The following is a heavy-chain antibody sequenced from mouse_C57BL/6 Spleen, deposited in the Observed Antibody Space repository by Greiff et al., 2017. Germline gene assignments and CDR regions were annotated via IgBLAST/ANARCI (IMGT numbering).Heavy chain of an antibody. CDR1: GYTFTSYW. CDR3: TRRPPDYDLYYYAMDY. Sequence: VQLQQSGTVLARPGASVKMSCKTSGYTFTSYWMHWVKQRPGQGLEWIGAIYPGNSDNSYNQKFKGKAKLTAVTSASTAYMELSSLTNEDSAVYYCTRRPPDYDLYYYAMDYWGQGTSVTVSS. J-gene: IGHJ4*01. V-gene: IGHV1-5*01. D-gene: IGHD2-4*01. CDR2: IYPGNSDN.